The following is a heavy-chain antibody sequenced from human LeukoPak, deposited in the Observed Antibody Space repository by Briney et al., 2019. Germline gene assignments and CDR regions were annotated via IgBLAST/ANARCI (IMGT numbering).Heavy chain of an antibody. D-gene: IGHD4-17*01. Sequence: GGSLRLSCAASGFTFSSYWMSWVRQAPGKGLEWVANIKRGGSEKYYVDSVKGRFTISRDKSKNSLYLQMNSLRAEDTAVYYCARVSPNKVTTLQYFYYWGQGTLVTVSS. J-gene: IGHJ4*02. CDR1: GFTFSSYW. CDR3: ARVSPNKVTTLQYFYY. V-gene: IGHV3-7*01. CDR2: IKRGGSEK.